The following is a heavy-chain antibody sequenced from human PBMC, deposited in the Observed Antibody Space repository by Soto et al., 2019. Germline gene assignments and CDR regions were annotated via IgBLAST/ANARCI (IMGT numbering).Heavy chain of an antibody. J-gene: IGHJ6*02. Sequence: EVQLVESGGGLVQPGGSLRLSCEASGFTFRTYDMHWVRQGTGKGLEWVSGISAAGDPDYADSVEGRFTISRENAQNSFFLQMNSLRVGDTAVYYCARTDRDFYGLEVWGQGTTVIVSS. CDR2: ISAAGDP. CDR1: GFTFRTYD. V-gene: IGHV3-13*05. CDR3: ARTDRDFYGLEV.